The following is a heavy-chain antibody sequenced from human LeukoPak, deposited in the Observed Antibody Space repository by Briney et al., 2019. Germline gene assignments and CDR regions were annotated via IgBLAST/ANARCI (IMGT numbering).Heavy chain of an antibody. J-gene: IGHJ6*02. V-gene: IGHV3-43D*03. CDR2: ISWDGGST. CDR1: GFTFDDYA. Sequence: GGSLRLSCAASGFTFDDYAMHWVRQAPGKGLEWVSLISWDGGSTYYADSVKGRFTISRDNSKNSLYLQMNSLRAEDTALYYCARYYGSGMHYYSCYGMDVWGQGTTVTVSS. D-gene: IGHD3-10*01. CDR3: ARYYGSGMHYYSCYGMDV.